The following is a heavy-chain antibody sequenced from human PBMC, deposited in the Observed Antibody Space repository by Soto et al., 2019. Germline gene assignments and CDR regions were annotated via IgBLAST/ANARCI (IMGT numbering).Heavy chain of an antibody. CDR3: AREPVVVVPAANTYYYYMDV. CDR1: GGSFSGYY. Sequence: PSETLSLTCAVYGGSFSGYYWSWIRQPPGKGLEWIGEINHSGSTNYNPSLKSRVTISVDTSKNQFSLKLSSVTAADTAVYYCAREPVVVVPAANTYYYYMDVWGEGTTVTVSS. V-gene: IGHV4-34*01. CDR2: INHSGST. J-gene: IGHJ6*03. D-gene: IGHD2-2*01.